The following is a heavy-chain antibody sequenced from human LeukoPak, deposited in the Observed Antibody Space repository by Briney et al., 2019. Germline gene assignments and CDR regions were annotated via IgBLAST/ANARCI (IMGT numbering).Heavy chain of an antibody. V-gene: IGHV4-34*01. D-gene: IGHD3-10*01. J-gene: IGHJ4*02. Sequence: SETLSLTCAVYGESFRHYYWTWIRQTSAKGLEWIGEIDYLGRTSYNPSLKSRLTISVDTSKNQFSLRLSSITAADTAVYYCARGETPGSFFDYWGQGTLVTVSS. CDR3: ARGETPGSFFDY. CDR1: GESFRHYY. CDR2: IDYLGRT.